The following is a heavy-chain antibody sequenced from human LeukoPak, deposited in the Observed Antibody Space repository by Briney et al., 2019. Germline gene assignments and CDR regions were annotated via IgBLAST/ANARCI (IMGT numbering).Heavy chain of an antibody. D-gene: IGHD1-26*01. J-gene: IGHJ4*02. CDR2: ISWNSGSI. CDR1: GFTFDDYA. V-gene: IGHV3-9*01. Sequence: GGSLRLSCAASGFTFDDYAMHWVRQAPGKGLEWVSGISWNSGSIGYADSVKGRFTISRDNAKNSLYLQMNSLRAEDTAVYYCAKDLFIEYRWELGAGMDYWGQGTLVTVSS. CDR3: AKDLFIEYRWELGAGMDY.